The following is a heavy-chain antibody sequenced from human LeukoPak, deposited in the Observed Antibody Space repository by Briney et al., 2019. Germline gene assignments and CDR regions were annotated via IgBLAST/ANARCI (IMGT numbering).Heavy chain of an antibody. J-gene: IGHJ4*02. CDR3: ARSSYGAGSKPYWVDY. CDR1: GGSISSSSYY. D-gene: IGHD3-10*01. CDR2: YSGST. Sequence: ASETLSLTCTVSGGSISSSSYYWAWIRQPPGKGLEYIGSYSGSTYYNPSLKSRVTISVDTSKKQFSLKLSSVTAADTAVYYCARSSYGAGSKPYWVDYWGQGTLVTVSP. V-gene: IGHV4-39*01.